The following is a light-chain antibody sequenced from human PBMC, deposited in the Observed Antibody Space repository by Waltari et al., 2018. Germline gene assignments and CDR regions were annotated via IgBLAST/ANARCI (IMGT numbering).Light chain of an antibody. J-gene: IGKJ1*01. V-gene: IGKV3D-15*01. CDR2: GAS. Sequence: EIVLTQSPGSLSSSPGERVTLSCRTSQSVSRALAWYQQKPGQAPRLLIFGASNRATGIPDRFSGSGSETDFSLTISSLQSEDFAVYYCQQYNDWPRTFGQGTKVEIK. CDR1: QSVSRA. CDR3: QQYNDWPRT.